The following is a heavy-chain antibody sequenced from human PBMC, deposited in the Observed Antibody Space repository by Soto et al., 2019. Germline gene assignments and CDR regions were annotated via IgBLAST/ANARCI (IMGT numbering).Heavy chain of an antibody. V-gene: IGHV3-43*01. J-gene: IGHJ4*02. CDR3: ARTMLKGGSLDY. Sequence: GGSLRLSCAASGFIFDDFTMHWFRLVPGKGPQWVSYINWDGRIAMYADSVKGRFTISRDNTNNHLYLQMNSLRAEDTAVYYCARTMLKGGSLDYWGQGTLVTVSS. CDR2: INWDGRIA. D-gene: IGHD2-8*01. CDR1: GFIFDDFT.